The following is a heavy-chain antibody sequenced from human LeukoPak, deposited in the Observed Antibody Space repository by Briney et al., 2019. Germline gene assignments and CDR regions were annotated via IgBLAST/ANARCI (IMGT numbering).Heavy chain of an antibody. CDR2: IYSGGST. V-gene: IGHV3-53*01. Sequence: PGGSLRLSCAASGFTVSSNYLSWVRQAPGKGPDWVSAIYSGGSTFYADSVKGRFIISRDNSKNTLSLQMNSLRAEDTAVYYCARQYAGDAFDIWGQGTLVTVSS. CDR3: ARQYAGDAFDI. J-gene: IGHJ3*02. CDR1: GFTVSSNY.